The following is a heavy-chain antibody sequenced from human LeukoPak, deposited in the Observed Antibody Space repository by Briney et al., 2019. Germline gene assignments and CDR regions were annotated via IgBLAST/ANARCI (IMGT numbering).Heavy chain of an antibody. Sequence: SETLSLTCAVYGGSFSGYYWSWIRQPPGKGLEWIGEINHSGSTNCNPSLKSRVTISVDTSKNQFSLKLSSVTAADTAVYYCARDATDDSSGYYYYAFDIWGQGTMVAVSS. V-gene: IGHV4-34*01. D-gene: IGHD3-22*01. CDR1: GGSFSGYY. CDR2: INHSGST. J-gene: IGHJ3*02. CDR3: ARDATDDSSGYYYYAFDI.